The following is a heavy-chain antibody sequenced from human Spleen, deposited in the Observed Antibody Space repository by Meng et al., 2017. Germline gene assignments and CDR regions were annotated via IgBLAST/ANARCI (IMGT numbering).Heavy chain of an antibody. D-gene: IGHD3-22*01. CDR3: ATSLPYYYDSSGYLSTLTLGAFDI. J-gene: IGHJ3*02. CDR2: FDPEDGET. CDR1: GYTLTELS. Sequence: ASVKVSCKVSGYTLTELSMHWVRQAPGKGLEWMGGFDPEDGETIYAQKFQGRVTMTEDTSTDTAYMELSSLRSEDTAVYYCATSLPYYYDSSGYLSTLTLGAFDIWGQGTMVTVS. V-gene: IGHV1-24*01.